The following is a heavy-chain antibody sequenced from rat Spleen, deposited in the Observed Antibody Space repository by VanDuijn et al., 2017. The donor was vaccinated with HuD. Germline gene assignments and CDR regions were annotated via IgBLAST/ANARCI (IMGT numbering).Heavy chain of an antibody. D-gene: IGHD5-1*01. V-gene: IGHV3-1*01. CDR1: GHSITSYY. Sequence: EVQLQESGPGLVKPSQSFSLTCSVTGHSITSYYWGWIRQFPGNKMEWMGFISYSGSTTYHPSLTSRISITRDTSKNQFFLQLNSVTTEDTATYYCARYGTYYVMDAWGQGASVTVSS. CDR3: ARYGTYYVMDA. CDR2: ISYSGST. J-gene: IGHJ4*01.